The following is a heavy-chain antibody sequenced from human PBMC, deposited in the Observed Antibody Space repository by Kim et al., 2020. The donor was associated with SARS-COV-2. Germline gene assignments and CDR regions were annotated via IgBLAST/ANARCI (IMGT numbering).Heavy chain of an antibody. J-gene: IGHJ4*02. CDR2: IYYSGST. V-gene: IGHV4-39*01. D-gene: IGHD6-19*01. Sequence: SETLSLTCTVSGGSISSSSYYWGWIRQPPGKGLEWIGSIYYSGSTYYNPSLKSPVTISVDTSKNQFSLKLSSVTAADTAVYYCARPSAVAAIDYWGQGTLVTVSS. CDR3: ARPSAVAAIDY. CDR1: GGSISSSSYY.